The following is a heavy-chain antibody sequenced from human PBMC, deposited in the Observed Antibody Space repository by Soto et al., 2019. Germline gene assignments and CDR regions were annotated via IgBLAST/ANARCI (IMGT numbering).Heavy chain of an antibody. CDR3: ASLPMFGVVRQDKRWFDP. D-gene: IGHD3-3*02. Sequence: SETLSLTCAVSGYSISSGYYWGWIRQPPEKGLEWIGSIYHSGTTYYNPSLKSRVTMSVDTSRNQFSLKLTSVTAADTGVYYCASLPMFGVVRQDKRWFDPWGKGILVTVSS. J-gene: IGHJ5*02. V-gene: IGHV4-38-2*01. CDR1: GYSISSGYY. CDR2: IYHSGTT.